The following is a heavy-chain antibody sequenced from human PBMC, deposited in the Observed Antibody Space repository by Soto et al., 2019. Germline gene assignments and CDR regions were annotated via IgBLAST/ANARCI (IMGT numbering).Heavy chain of an antibody. D-gene: IGHD5-18*01. CDR1: GFTFSSYG. CDR3: AKDRAVGYSYGYFDY. J-gene: IGHJ4*02. Sequence: GSLRLSCAASGFTFSSYGMHWVRQAPGKGLEWVAVISYDGSNKYYADSVKGRFTISRDNSKNTLYLQMNSLRAEDTAVYYCAKDRAVGYSYGYFDYWGQGTLVTVSS. V-gene: IGHV3-30*18. CDR2: ISYDGSNK.